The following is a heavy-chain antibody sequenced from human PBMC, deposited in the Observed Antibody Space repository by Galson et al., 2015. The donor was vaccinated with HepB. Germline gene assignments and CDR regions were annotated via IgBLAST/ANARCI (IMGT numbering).Heavy chain of an antibody. V-gene: IGHV4-39*01. CDR3: ARHEIGALNSGNYYGPEHLGS. J-gene: IGHJ4*02. CDR1: GDSISSSSYY. D-gene: IGHD1-26*01. Sequence: SETLSLTCTVSGDSISSSSYYWGWIRQPPGKGLEWIGSIYYSGSTYYNPSLKSRVTISVDTSKNQFSLKLSSVTAADTAVYYCARHEIGALNSGNYYGPEHLGSWGQGTLVTVSS. CDR2: IYYSGST.